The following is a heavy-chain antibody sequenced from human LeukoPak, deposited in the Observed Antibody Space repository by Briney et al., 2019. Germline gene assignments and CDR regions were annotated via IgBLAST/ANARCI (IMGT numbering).Heavy chain of an antibody. V-gene: IGHV3-23*01. CDR2: ISAGGSDT. J-gene: IGHJ4*02. Sequence: GGSLRLSCAASGFSFSNSAMTWVRQAPGKGLEWVSAISAGGSDTIYTDSVKDRFTISRDNSKNTLYLQMNSLRAEDTAVYYCAKGGNSAPLDYWGQGTLVTVSS. CDR1: GFSFSNSA. CDR3: AKGGNSAPLDY. D-gene: IGHD1-7*01.